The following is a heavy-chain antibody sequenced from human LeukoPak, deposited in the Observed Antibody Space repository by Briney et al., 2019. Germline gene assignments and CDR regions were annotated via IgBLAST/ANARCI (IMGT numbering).Heavy chain of an antibody. Sequence: GGSLRLSCAASGFPFIIYGMHWVRKAPGKGLEWVAAISYDGSKEYSADSVKGRFTISRDSSKKTLYLQMNSLRAEDTAVYYCAKEQASAAVYPAFDYWGQGILVTVSS. CDR2: ISYDGSKE. V-gene: IGHV3-30*18. D-gene: IGHD6-13*01. CDR3: AKEQASAAVYPAFDY. J-gene: IGHJ4*02. CDR1: GFPFIIYG.